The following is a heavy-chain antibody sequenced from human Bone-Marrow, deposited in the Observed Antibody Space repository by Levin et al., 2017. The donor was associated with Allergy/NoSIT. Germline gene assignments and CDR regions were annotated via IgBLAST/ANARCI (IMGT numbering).Heavy chain of an antibody. V-gene: IGHV3-33*01. D-gene: IGHD2-15*01. CDR1: GFTFSSYG. CDR2: IWYDGSNK. Sequence: GGSLRLSCAASGFTFSSYGMHWVRQAPGKGLEWVAVIWYDGSNKYYADSVKGRFTISRDNSKNTLYLQMNSLRAEDTAVYYCARRLGYCSGGSCLNWFDPWGQGTLVTVSS. J-gene: IGHJ5*02. CDR3: ARRLGYCSGGSCLNWFDP.